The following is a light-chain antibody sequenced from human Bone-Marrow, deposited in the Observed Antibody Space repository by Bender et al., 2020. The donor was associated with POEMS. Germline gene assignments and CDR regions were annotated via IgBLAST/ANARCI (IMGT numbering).Light chain of an antibody. J-gene: IGLJ1*01. CDR1: SSDVGGYHY. CDR3: SSYTTSSTLNYV. CDR2: DVS. V-gene: IGLV2-14*03. Sequence: QSALTQPASVSGSPGQSITITCTGTSSDVGGYHYVSWYQQHPGKAPKLMIYDVSHRPSGVSNRFSGSKSGNTASLTISGLQAEDEADYYCSSYTTSSTLNYVFGTGTKVTVL.